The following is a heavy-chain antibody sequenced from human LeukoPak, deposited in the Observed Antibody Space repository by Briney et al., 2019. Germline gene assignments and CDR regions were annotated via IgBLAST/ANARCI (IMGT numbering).Heavy chain of an antibody. Sequence: SETLSLTCTVSGGSISSYYWSWIRQPAGKGLEWIGRIYTSGSTNYNPSLKSRVTMSVDTSKNQFSLKLSSVTAADTAVYYCARAYLGWDDYTDLWFDPWGQGTLVTVSS. CDR1: GGSISSYY. D-gene: IGHD4-11*01. CDR2: IYTSGST. CDR3: ARAYLGWDDYTDLWFDP. V-gene: IGHV4-4*07. J-gene: IGHJ5*02.